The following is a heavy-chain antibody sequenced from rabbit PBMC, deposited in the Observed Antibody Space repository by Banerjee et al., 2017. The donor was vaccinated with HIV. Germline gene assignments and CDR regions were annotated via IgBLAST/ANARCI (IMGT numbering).Heavy chain of an antibody. CDR2: IDAGNSGST. D-gene: IGHD4-1*01. Sequence: QSLEESGGDLVKPGASLTLTCTASGFSFSRSYYMCWVRQAPGKGLEWIACIDAGNSGSTYYASWAKGRFTISKTSSTTVTLQGTSLTAADTATYFCARDVADSAWYFNLWGQGTLVTVS. CDR3: ARDVADSAWYFNL. J-gene: IGHJ4*01. CDR1: GFSFSRSYY. V-gene: IGHV1S40*01.